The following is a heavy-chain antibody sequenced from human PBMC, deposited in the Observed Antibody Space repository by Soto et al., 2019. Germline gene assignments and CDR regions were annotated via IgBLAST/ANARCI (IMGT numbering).Heavy chain of an antibody. J-gene: IGHJ6*02. D-gene: IGHD3-10*01. CDR3: ARDQGGEFLTGSGMDV. V-gene: IGHV4-59*01. CDR1: GDSISRYY. CDR2: IYYSGET. Sequence: QVQLQESGPGLVKPSETLSLTCTVSGDSISRYYWSWIRLSPGKGLEWIGYIYYSGETNYNPSVXGRVSIXXDRTKNQFSLKLSSVTAADTAVYYCARDQGGEFLTGSGMDVWGQGTTVTVSS.